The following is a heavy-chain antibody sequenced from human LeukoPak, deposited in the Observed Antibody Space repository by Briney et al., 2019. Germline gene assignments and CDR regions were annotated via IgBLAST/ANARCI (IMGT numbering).Heavy chain of an antibody. D-gene: IGHD6-19*01. V-gene: IGHV4-59*08. CDR3: ARHAPVAGTRGWFDP. CDR2: IYYSGST. Sequence: SETLSLTCTVSGGSISSYYWSWIRQPPGKGLEWIGYIYYSGSTNYNPSLKSRVTKSVDTSKNQFSLKLSSVTAADTAVYYCARHAPVAGTRGWFDPWGQGTLVTVSS. CDR1: GGSISSYY. J-gene: IGHJ5*02.